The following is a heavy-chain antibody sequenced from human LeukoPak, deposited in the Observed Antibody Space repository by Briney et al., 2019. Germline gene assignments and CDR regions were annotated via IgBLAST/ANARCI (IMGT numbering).Heavy chain of an antibody. CDR2: FDWDDDK. CDR1: GFSLITRGMT. V-gene: IGHV2-70*13. Sequence: SGPALVKPTQTLTLTCTCSGFSLITRGMTVGWILQPPGKALDWRALFDWDDDKYYSTSLRTRLTLSKDASNTPVVLTIPNLDPVDTATYYCERTYYNILTGYYTEFHYWGQGTPVTVSS. CDR3: ERTYYNILTGYYTEFHY. D-gene: IGHD3-9*01. J-gene: IGHJ4*02.